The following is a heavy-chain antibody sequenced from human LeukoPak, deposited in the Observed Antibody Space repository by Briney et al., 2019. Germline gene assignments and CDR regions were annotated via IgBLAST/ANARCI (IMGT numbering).Heavy chain of an antibody. CDR2: ITDSGGTT. CDR1: GFTFSSYA. D-gene: IGHD1-26*01. Sequence: PGGSLRLSCAASGFTFSSYAMSWVRQAPGKGLEWVSTITDSGGTTFYADSVKGRFTISRDNFKNTVSLQMNSLRAEDTAVYYCAKLWRGRHPRYFDHWGQGTLVTVSS. J-gene: IGHJ4*02. V-gene: IGHV3-23*01. CDR3: AKLWRGRHPRYFDH.